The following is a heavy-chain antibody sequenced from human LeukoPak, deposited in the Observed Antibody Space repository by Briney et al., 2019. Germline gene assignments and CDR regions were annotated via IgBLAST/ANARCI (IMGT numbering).Heavy chain of an antibody. CDR2: INHRGST. J-gene: IGHJ4*02. CDR1: GGSFSGYY. CDR3: ASFESLVGY. Sequence: SETLSLTCAVYGGSFSGYYWSWIRQPPGKGLEWIGEINHRGSTNYNPSLKSRVTISVDTSKNQFSLKLSSVTAADTAVYYCASFESLVGYWGQGTLVTVSS. V-gene: IGHV4-34*01.